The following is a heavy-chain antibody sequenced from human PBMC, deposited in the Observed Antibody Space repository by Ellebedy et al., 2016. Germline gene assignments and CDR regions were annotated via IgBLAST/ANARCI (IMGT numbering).Heavy chain of an antibody. CDR3: ARGSITVFGGVDV. D-gene: IGHD3-3*01. Sequence: GGSLRLSXAASGFTFSSYNMNWVRQAPGKGLEWVSSISSSSSYIHYADSVKGRFTISRDNAKNSLYLQLNSLRADDTAVYFCARGSITVFGGVDVWGKGTTVTVSS. CDR1: GFTFSSYN. V-gene: IGHV3-21*01. J-gene: IGHJ6*04. CDR2: ISSSSSYI.